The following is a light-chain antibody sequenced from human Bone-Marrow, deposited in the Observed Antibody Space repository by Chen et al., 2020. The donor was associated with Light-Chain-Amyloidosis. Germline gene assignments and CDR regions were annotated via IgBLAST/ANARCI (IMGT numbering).Light chain of an antibody. Sequence: IQITQSPSSLSASVGDRVTITCQASQDIRDNLNWYQQKPGKAPKVLIYAASNVETGVPSRFSGSASGTDCTFTISSLQPEDSATYCCQLNANVEFTFGPGTKVD. J-gene: IGKJ3*01. V-gene: IGKV1-33*01. CDR2: AAS. CDR1: QDIRDN. CDR3: QLNANVEFT.